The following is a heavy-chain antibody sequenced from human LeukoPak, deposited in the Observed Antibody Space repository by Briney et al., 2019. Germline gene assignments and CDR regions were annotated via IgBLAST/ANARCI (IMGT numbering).Heavy chain of an antibody. V-gene: IGHV4-39*07. CDR3: ARVGGITMIVVLITDAFDI. Sequence: PSETLSLTCTVSGGSISSSSYYWGWIRQPPGKGLEWIGSIYYSGSTYYNPSLKSRVTISVDTSKNQFSLKLRSVTAADTAVYYCARVGGITMIVVLITDAFDIWGQGTMVTVSS. CDR2: IYYSGST. CDR1: GGSISSSSYY. J-gene: IGHJ3*02. D-gene: IGHD3-22*01.